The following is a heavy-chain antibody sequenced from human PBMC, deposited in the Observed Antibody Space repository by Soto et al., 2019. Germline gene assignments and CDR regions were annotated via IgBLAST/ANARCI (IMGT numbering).Heavy chain of an antibody. CDR3: ARGPSMVRGVIMSGYFDY. J-gene: IGHJ4*02. CDR1: GFTFSSYA. CDR2: ISSNGGST. D-gene: IGHD3-10*01. V-gene: IGHV3-64*02. Sequence: PGGSLRLSCAASGFTFSSYAMHWVRQAPGKGLEYVSAISSNGGSTYYADSVKGRFTISRDNSKNTLYLQMGSLRAEDMAVYYCARGPSMVRGVIMSGYFDYWGQGTLVTVSS.